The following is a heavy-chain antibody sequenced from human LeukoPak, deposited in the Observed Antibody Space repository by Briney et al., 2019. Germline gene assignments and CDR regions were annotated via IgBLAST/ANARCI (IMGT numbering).Heavy chain of an antibody. D-gene: IGHD3-22*01. CDR1: GFTVSSNY. Sequence: VGSLRLSCAASGFTVSSNYMSWVRQAPGKGLEWVSVIYSGGSTYYADSVKGRFTISRDNSKNTLYLQMNSLRAEDTAVYYCARDLGSRGSDAFDIWGQGTMVTVSS. V-gene: IGHV3-53*01. CDR2: IYSGGST. J-gene: IGHJ3*02. CDR3: ARDLGSRGSDAFDI.